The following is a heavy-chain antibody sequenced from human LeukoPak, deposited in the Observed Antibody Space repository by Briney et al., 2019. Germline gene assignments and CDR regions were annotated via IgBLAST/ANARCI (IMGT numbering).Heavy chain of an antibody. D-gene: IGHD6-6*01. CDR3: ARGSRGIAARRFDAFDI. CDR2: MDPNSGNT. J-gene: IGHJ3*02. V-gene: IGHV1-8*01. Sequence: GASVKVSCKASGYTFTSYDINWVRQATGQGLEWMGWMDPNSGNTGYAQKFQGRVTMTRNTSISTAYMELSSLRSEDTAVYYCARGSRGIAARRFDAFDIWGQGTMVTVSS. CDR1: GYTFTSYD.